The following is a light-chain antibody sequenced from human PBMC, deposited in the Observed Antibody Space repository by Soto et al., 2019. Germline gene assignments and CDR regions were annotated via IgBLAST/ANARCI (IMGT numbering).Light chain of an antibody. CDR3: QHYINWRRT. CDR1: QSVSSN. Sequence: EIVLTQSPGTLSLSPGARAPLSCRASQSVSSNLAWYPQKPGQAPRLLIYGASTRATGIPARFSGSGSGTEFTLTISSLQSEDFAVYYCQHYINWRRTFGQGTKVDIK. CDR2: GAS. J-gene: IGKJ1*01. V-gene: IGKV3-15*01.